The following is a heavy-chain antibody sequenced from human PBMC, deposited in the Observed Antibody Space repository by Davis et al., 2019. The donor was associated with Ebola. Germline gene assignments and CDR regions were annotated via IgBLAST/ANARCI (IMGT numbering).Heavy chain of an antibody. Sequence: AASVKVSCKASGYTFTGYYMHWVRQAPGQGLEWMGGIIPIFGTANYAQKFQGRVTITADESTSTAYMELSSLRSEDTAVYYCARDRGVMTTVTTSWFDPWGQGTLVTVSS. V-gene: IGHV1-69*13. CDR1: GYTFTGYY. J-gene: IGHJ5*02. CDR3: ARDRGVMTTVTTSWFDP. CDR2: IIPIFGTA. D-gene: IGHD4-11*01.